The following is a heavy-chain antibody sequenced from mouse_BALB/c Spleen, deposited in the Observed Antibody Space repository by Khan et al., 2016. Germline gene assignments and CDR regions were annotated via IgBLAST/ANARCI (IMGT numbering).Heavy chain of an antibody. J-gene: IGHJ1*01. CDR3: ARLITTRYWYFDV. CDR2: IDPANGNT. V-gene: IGHV14-3*02. D-gene: IGHD1-2*01. CDR1: GFNIKDTY. Sequence: VQLQESGAELVKPGASVKLSCTASGFNIKDTYMHWVKQRPEQGLEWIGRIDPANGNTKYDPKFQGKATIPADTSSNTAYLQLSSLTSEDTAVYYCARLITTRYWYFDVWGAGTTVTVSS.